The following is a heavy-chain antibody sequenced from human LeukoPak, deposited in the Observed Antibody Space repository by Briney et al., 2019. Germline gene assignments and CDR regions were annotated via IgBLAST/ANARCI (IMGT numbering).Heavy chain of an antibody. CDR2: IYTDDRT. Sequence: PSETLSLTCAVYGGSFSGYYWSWVRQAPGKGLEWVSDIYTDDRTYYADSVKGRSTISRDDSKNMLFLQMDSLRVEDTAVYYCARDRAAADPWGQGTLVTVSS. J-gene: IGHJ5*02. D-gene: IGHD6-13*01. CDR1: GGSFSGYY. CDR3: ARDRAAADP. V-gene: IGHV3-53*01.